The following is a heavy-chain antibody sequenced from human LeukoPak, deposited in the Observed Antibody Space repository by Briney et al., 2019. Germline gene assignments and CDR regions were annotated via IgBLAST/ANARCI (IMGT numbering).Heavy chain of an antibody. D-gene: IGHD3-16*01. J-gene: IGHJ4*02. Sequence: GESLKISCQGSGYRFSNYWIGWVRQVPGKGLEWMGIIYPGDSDTKYSPSFQGQVTISADKSNNTAYLQWSSLKASDNAIYYCARPYDDLAPFDYWGQGTLVTVSS. CDR3: ARPYDDLAPFDY. CDR1: GYRFSNYW. V-gene: IGHV5-51*01. CDR2: IYPGDSDT.